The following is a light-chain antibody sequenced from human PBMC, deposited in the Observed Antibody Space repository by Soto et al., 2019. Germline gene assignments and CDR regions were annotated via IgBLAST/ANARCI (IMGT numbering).Light chain of an antibody. CDR2: KAS. Sequence: TQSPGTLSLSPGERATLSCRASQSISVWLAWYQQKAGKAPNLLIYKASRLESGVPSRFSGSGSETEFTLTITGLQTGDYATYYCQQYNSYSPTFGQGTKVDIK. J-gene: IGKJ1*01. V-gene: IGKV1-5*03. CDR3: QQYNSYSPT. CDR1: QSISVW.